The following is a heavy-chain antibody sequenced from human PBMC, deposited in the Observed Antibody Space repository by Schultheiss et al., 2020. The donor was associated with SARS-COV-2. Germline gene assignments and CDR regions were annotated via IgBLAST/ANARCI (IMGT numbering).Heavy chain of an antibody. Sequence: GGSLRLSCAASGFTFSDYYMSWIRQAPGKGLEWVSYISDSGVTKYYADSVKGRFTISRDNAKKTLSLQMNSLRAEDTAVYYCARNYDSSGYVSWFGLQHWGQGTLVTVSS. CDR3: ARNYDSSGYVSWFGLQH. CDR2: ISDSGVTK. V-gene: IGHV3-11*04. J-gene: IGHJ1*01. D-gene: IGHD3-22*01. CDR1: GFTFSDYY.